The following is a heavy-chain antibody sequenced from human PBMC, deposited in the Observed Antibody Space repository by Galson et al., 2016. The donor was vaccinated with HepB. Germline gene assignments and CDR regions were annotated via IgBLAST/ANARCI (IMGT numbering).Heavy chain of an antibody. J-gene: IGHJ4*02. CDR1: GFTVTRSY. V-gene: IGHV3-53*04. CDR2: IYTSGAT. D-gene: IGHD4-11*01. Sequence: SLRLSCAASGFTVTRSYVTWVRQAPGKGLEWVSVIYTSGATYYADPVKGRLIMSRNNATNTVDLQMSSLRTEDTAVYYRSRGLGGNTTAFDAWGQGTLVAVSS. CDR3: SRGLGGNTTAFDA.